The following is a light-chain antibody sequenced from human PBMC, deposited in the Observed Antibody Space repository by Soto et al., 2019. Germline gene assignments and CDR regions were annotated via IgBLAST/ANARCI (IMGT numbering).Light chain of an antibody. J-gene: IGKJ1*01. CDR1: QGISNY. Sequence: DIQMTQSPSSLSASVGDTVTITCRASQGISNYLAWYQQQPGQVPNLLIYAASTLQSGVPSRFSGSGSGTDFTLTISSLRPEDVATYYCQKYNNAPRTFGQGTKVEI. V-gene: IGKV1-27*01. CDR3: QKYNNAPRT. CDR2: AAS.